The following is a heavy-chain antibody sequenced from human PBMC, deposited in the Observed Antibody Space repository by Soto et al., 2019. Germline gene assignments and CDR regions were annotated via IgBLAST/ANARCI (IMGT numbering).Heavy chain of an antibody. CDR1: GFTFSSYA. CDR3: ARDWGWLQYFDY. Sequence: QVQLVESGGGMVQPGRSLRLSCAASGFTFSSYAIHWVRQAPGKGLEWVAVISYDGSNKYYADSVKGRFTISRDNSKNTLYLQMNSLRAEDSAVYYCARDWGWLQYFDYWGQGTLVTVSS. J-gene: IGHJ4*02. D-gene: IGHD5-12*01. CDR2: ISYDGSNK. V-gene: IGHV3-30-3*01.